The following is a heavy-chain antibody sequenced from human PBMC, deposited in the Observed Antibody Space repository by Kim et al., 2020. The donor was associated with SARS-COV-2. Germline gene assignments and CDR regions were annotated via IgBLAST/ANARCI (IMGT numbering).Heavy chain of an antibody. Sequence: PPLNRRVIISVDTSKNHFSLRLTSVTAIDTAVYYCARQGLWFGGLSGFDFWGQGVLVTVSS. CDR3: ARQGLWFGGLSGFDF. V-gene: IGHV4-39*01. J-gene: IGHJ4*02. D-gene: IGHD3-10*01.